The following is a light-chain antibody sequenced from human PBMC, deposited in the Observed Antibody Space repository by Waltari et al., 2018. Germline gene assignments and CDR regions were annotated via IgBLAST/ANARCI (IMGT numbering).Light chain of an antibody. V-gene: IGLV3-19*01. CDR3: NSRDSSGNHVV. CDR2: GKT. J-gene: IGLJ2*01. CDR1: SRRSYY. Sequence: SSELTQDPAVSVALGQTVRITSQGASRRSYYASGYQQKPGQAPVLVIYGKTNRPAGTPDRSSGSSSGNTASLTITGAQAEDEADYYCNSRDSSGNHVVFGGGTKLTVL.